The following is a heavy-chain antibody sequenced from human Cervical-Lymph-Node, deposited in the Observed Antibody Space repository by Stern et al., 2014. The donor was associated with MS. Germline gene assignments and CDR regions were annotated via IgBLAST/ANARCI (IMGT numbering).Heavy chain of an antibody. J-gene: IGHJ2*01. Sequence: QVQLQESGPGLVKPSETLSLTCTVSGGSISSYYWSWIRQPPGKGLEWIGYIYYSGSTNYNPSLKRRVTISVDTSKKQFSLKLRSVTAADPAVYYWARGYVDIVATTTSGDWYFDLWGRGTLVTVSS. CDR1: GGSISSYY. CDR2: IYYSGST. V-gene: IGHV4-59*01. D-gene: IGHD5-12*01. CDR3: ARGYVDIVATTTSGDWYFDL.